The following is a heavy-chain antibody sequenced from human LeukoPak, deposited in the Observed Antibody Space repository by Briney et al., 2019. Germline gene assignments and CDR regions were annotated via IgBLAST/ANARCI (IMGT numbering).Heavy chain of an antibody. Sequence: GESLKISCKASGYSFTSYWIVWVRQMPGKGLEWMGIIYPGDSDIRYSPSFQGQVTISADKSISTAYLQWSSLKASDTAMYYCARHLRLWQNWFDPWGQGTLVTVSS. D-gene: IGHD5-18*01. CDR3: ARHLRLWQNWFDP. CDR1: GYSFTSYW. J-gene: IGHJ5*02. CDR2: IYPGDSDI. V-gene: IGHV5-51*01.